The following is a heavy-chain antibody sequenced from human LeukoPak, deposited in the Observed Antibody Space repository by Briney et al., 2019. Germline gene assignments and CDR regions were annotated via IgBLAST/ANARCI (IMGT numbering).Heavy chain of an antibody. CDR2: IYYSGST. V-gene: IGHV4-39*01. D-gene: IGHD1-14*01. CDR3: ARRRTSLWYFDY. Sequence: SETLSLTCTVSGGFISSSSYYWGWIRQPPGKGLEWIGSIYYSGSTYYNPSLKSRVTISVDTSKNQFSLKLSSVTAADTAVYYYARRRTSLWYFDYWGQGTLVTVSS. J-gene: IGHJ4*02. CDR1: GGFISSSSYY.